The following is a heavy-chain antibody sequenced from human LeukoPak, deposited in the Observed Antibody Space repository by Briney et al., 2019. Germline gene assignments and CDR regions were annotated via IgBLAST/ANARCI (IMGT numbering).Heavy chain of an antibody. CDR2: INPNSGGT. CDR3: ARGPDYYDSSGYLTYFDY. V-gene: IGHV1-2*02. J-gene: IGHJ4*02. Sequence: GASVKVSCKASGYTFTGYYMHWVRQAPGQGLEWMGWINPNSGGTNYAQKFQGRVTMTRDTSISTAYMELSSLRSEDTAVYYCARGPDYYDSSGYLTYFDYWGQGTLVTISS. D-gene: IGHD3-22*01. CDR1: GYTFTGYY.